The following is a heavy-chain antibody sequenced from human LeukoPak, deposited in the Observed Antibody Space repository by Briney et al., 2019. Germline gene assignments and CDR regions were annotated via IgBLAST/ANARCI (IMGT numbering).Heavy chain of an antibody. Sequence: PSETLSLTCTVSGGSISSGDYYWSWIRQPPGKGLEWIGYIYYSGSTYYNPSLKSRVTISVDTSMNQFSLKLSSVTAADTAVYYCARGYCGGDCYPYYYGMDVWGQGTTVTVSS. CDR1: GGSISSGDYY. CDR2: IYYSGST. V-gene: IGHV4-30-4*01. D-gene: IGHD2-21*02. J-gene: IGHJ6*02. CDR3: ARGYCGGDCYPYYYGMDV.